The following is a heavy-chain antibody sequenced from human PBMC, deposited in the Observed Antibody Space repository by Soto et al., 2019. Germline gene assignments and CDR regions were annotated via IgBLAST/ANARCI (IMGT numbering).Heavy chain of an antibody. D-gene: IGHD3-22*01. J-gene: IGHJ3*02. CDR3: ARDIDYYDSSGYYYRDAFDI. Sequence: GASVKVSCKASGYTFTSYGISWVRQAPGQGLEWMGWISAYNGNTNYAQKLQGRVTMTTDTSTSTAYMELRSLRSDDTAVDYCARDIDYYDSSGYYYRDAFDIWRQGTMVTVSS. CDR1: GYTFTSYG. CDR2: ISAYNGNT. V-gene: IGHV1-18*01.